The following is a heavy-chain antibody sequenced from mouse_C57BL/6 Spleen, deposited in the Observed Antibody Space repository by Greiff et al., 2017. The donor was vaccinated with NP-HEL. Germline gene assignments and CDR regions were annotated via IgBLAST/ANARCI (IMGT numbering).Heavy chain of an antibody. CDR1: GYSFTSYY. V-gene: IGHV1-66*01. CDR3: ARNWGGSSPWFAY. D-gene: IGHD1-1*01. CDR2: IYPGSGNT. J-gene: IGHJ3*01. Sequence: QVQLQQSGPELVKPGASVKISCKASGYSFTSYYIHWVKQRPGQGLEWIGWIYPGSGNTKYNEKFKGKATLTADTSSSTAYMQLSSLTSEDSAVYYCARNWGGSSPWFAYWGQGTLVTVSA.